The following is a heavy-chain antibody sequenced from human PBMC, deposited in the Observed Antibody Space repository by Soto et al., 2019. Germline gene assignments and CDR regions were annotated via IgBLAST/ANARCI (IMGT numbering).Heavy chain of an antibody. CDR2: ISYDGSNK. CDR1: GVTFRNLG. CDR3: AKDRSLPINNHSKNRNVCAAFEY. Sequence: GVSLRLSYAVAGVTFRNLGSHWVRQAPGKGLEWVAVISYDGSNKYYADSVKGRFTISRDNSKNTLYLQMNSLRAEDTAVYYCAKDRSLPINNHSKNRNVCAAFEYWGQGTLVTVSS. D-gene: IGHD1-20*01. V-gene: IGHV3-30*18. J-gene: IGHJ4*02.